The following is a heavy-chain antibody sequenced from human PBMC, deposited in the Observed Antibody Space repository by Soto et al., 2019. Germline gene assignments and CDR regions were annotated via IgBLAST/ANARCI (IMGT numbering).Heavy chain of an antibody. CDR2: INHSGST. D-gene: IGHD6-19*01. CDR1: GGSFSGYY. V-gene: IGHV4-34*01. CDR3: ARGFPRRWLAAGY. J-gene: IGHJ4*02. Sequence: QVQLQQWGAGLLKPSETLSLTCAVYGGSFSGYYWCWIREPPGKGLEWIGAINHSGSTNYNPSRKRRVTISLSPSKNQSSLKLSSVPAADTAVYYCARGFPRRWLAAGYWGQGTLVPVSS.